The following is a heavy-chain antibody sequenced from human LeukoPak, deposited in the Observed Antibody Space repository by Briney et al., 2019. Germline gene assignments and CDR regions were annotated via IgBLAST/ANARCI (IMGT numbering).Heavy chain of an antibody. CDR2: IYDSGST. V-gene: IGHV4-59*12. Sequence: PSETLSLTCTVSGGSISSFYWSWIRQPPGKGLEGIGYIYDSGSTNYNPPLNSPVTISIDTSKKHFSLKLNPVTAADTAVYYCATLGATRPNFKYSFDYWGQGTLVTVSS. J-gene: IGHJ4*02. D-gene: IGHD6-6*01. CDR3: ATLGATRPNFKYSFDY. CDR1: GGSISSFY.